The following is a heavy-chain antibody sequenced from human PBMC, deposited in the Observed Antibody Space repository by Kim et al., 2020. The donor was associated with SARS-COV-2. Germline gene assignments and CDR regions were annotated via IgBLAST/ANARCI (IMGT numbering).Heavy chain of an antibody. CDR3: ARDSMVRGLGLDY. D-gene: IGHD3-10*01. V-gene: IGHV4-59*01. Sequence: NPPLTRRVTISVDTSKNQFSLKLSSVTAADTAVYYCARDSMVRGLGLDYWGQGTLVTVSS. J-gene: IGHJ4*02.